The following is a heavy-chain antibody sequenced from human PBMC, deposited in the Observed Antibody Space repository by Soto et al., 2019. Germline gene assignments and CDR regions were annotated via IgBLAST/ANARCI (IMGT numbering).Heavy chain of an antibody. D-gene: IGHD3-22*01. CDR1: GGTFSSYA. J-gene: IGHJ3*02. Sequence: QVQLVQSGAEVKKPGSSVKVSCKASGGTFSSYAISWVRQAPGQGLEWMGGIIPIFGTANYAQKFQGRVTITADESTSTSYMELSSLRSEYTAVYYCARGGHDSSGYYYHDAFDIWGQGTMVTVSS. CDR2: IIPIFGTA. V-gene: IGHV1-69*01. CDR3: ARGGHDSSGYYYHDAFDI.